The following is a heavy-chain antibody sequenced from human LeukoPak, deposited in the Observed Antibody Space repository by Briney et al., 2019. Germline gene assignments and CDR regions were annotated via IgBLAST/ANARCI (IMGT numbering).Heavy chain of an antibody. Sequence: SSVKVSCKASGGTFSSYAISWVRQAPGQRLEWMGGIIPIFGTANYAQKFQGRVTITADESTGTAYMDLSSLRSEDTAVYYCARGGVQLERFDYWGQGTLVTVSS. CDR1: GGTFSSYA. D-gene: IGHD1-1*01. CDR2: IIPIFGTA. J-gene: IGHJ4*02. V-gene: IGHV1-69*13. CDR3: ARGGVQLERFDY.